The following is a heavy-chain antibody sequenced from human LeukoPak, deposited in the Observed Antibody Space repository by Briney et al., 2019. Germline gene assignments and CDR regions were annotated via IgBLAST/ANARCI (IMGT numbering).Heavy chain of an antibody. CDR3: AKDLYSSGWYNYFDP. Sequence: GGSLRLSCAASGFTVSSNYISWVRQAPGKGLEWVSVIYSGGSTYYADSVKGRFTISRHNSKNTLYLQMNSLRAEDTAMYYCAKDLYSSGWYNYFDPWGQGTLVTVSS. CDR1: GFTVSSNY. J-gene: IGHJ5*02. D-gene: IGHD6-19*01. CDR2: IYSGGST. V-gene: IGHV3-53*04.